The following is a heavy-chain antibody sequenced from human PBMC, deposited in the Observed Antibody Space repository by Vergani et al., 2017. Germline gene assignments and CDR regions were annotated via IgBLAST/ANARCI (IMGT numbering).Heavy chain of an antibody. V-gene: IGHV4-59*05. Sequence: QVQLVESGGGVVQPGRSLRLSCAASGFTFSSYGMHWVRQPPGKGLEWIGSIYYSGSTYYNPSLKSRVTISVDTSKNQFSLKLSSVTAADTAVYYCATKLWGPSGKFDYWGQGTLVTVSS. D-gene: IGHD3-3*01. CDR1: GFTFSSYG. CDR2: IYYSGST. CDR3: ATKLWGPSGKFDY. J-gene: IGHJ4*02.